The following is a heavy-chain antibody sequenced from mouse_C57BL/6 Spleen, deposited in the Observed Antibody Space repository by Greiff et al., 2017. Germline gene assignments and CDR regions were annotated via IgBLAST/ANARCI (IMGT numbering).Heavy chain of an antibody. Sequence: QVQLQQSGAELVRPGASVKLSCKASGYTFTDYYINWVKQRPGQGLEWIARIYPGSGNTYYNEKFKGKATLTAEKSSSTAYMQLSSLTSEDSAVYFCARLGPYGSRTDYFDYWGQGTTLTVSS. CDR2: IYPGSGNT. V-gene: IGHV1-76*01. CDR3: ARLGPYGSRTDYFDY. CDR1: GYTFTDYY. D-gene: IGHD1-1*01. J-gene: IGHJ2*01.